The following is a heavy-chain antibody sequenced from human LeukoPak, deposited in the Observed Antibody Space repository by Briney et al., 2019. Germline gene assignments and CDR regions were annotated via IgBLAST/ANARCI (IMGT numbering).Heavy chain of an antibody. CDR2: ISSSSSYT. CDR1: GFTFSSYS. V-gene: IGHV3-21*01. Sequence: GGSLRLSCAASGFTFSSYSMNWVRQAPGRGLEWVSSISSSSSYTYYADSVKGRFTISRDNAKNSLYPQMNSLRAEDTAVYYCARNYYDSSGYYGDAFDIWGQGTMVTVSS. J-gene: IGHJ3*02. CDR3: ARNYYDSSGYYGDAFDI. D-gene: IGHD3-22*01.